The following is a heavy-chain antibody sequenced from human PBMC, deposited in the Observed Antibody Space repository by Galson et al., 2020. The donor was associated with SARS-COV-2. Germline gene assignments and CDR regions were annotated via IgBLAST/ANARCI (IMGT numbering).Heavy chain of an antibody. CDR1: GPSISSGSYS. V-gene: IGHV4-30-2*01. Sequence: SETLSLTCAVSGPSISSGSYSWNWIRQPPGKGLEWIGYIPYSGGPYYNPSLKSRVTISGDRSKNQFSLRLSSVTAADTAVYYCARLHYGEYAPEAFDIWGPGTRVTVAS. D-gene: IGHD4-17*01. CDR3: ARLHYGEYAPEAFDI. CDR2: IPYSGGP. J-gene: IGHJ3*02.